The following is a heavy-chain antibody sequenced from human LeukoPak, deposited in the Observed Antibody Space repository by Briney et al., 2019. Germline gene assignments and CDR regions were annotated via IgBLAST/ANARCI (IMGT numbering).Heavy chain of an antibody. V-gene: IGHV4-34*01. CDR3: ARGPSGSYYLRSGIYYFDY. J-gene: IGHJ4*02. CDR2: INHSGST. D-gene: IGHD1-26*01. Sequence: KSSETLSPTCAVYGGSFSGYYWSWIRQPPGKGLEWIGEINHSGSTNYNPSLKSRVTISVDTSKNQFSLKLSSVTAADTAVYYCARGPSGSYYLRSGIYYFDYWGQGTLVTVSS. CDR1: GGSFSGYY.